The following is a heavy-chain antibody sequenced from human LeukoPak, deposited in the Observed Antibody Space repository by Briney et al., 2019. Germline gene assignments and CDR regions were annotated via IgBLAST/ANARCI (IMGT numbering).Heavy chain of an antibody. D-gene: IGHD5-24*01. V-gene: IGHV3-30-3*01. J-gene: IGHJ6*02. CDR3: ARAPLNYNSLYYDGRDV. CDR1: GFTFSSYA. Sequence: GGSLRLSCAASGFTFSSYAMHWVRQAPGKGLEWVAVISYDGSNKYYADSVKGRFTISRDNSKNTLYLQMNSLRAEDTAVYYCARAPLNYNSLYYDGRDVWGQGTTVTVSS. CDR2: ISYDGSNK.